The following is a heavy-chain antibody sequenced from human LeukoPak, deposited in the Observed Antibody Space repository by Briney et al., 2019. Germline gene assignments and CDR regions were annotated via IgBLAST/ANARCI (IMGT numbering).Heavy chain of an antibody. CDR1: GDSISSHY. CDR2: IYYSGST. CDR3: ARRTTRGNYYYYYYMDV. J-gene: IGHJ6*03. V-gene: IGHV4-59*11. D-gene: IGHD1-14*01. Sequence: SETLSLTCTVSGDSISSHYWSWIRQPPGKGLEWIGYIYYSGSTNYNPSLKSRVTISVDTSKNQFSLKLSSVTAADTAVYYCARRTTRGNYYYYYYMDVWGKGTTVTVSS.